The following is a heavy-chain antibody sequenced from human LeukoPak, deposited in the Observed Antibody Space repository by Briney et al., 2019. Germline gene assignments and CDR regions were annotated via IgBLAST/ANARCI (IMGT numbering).Heavy chain of an antibody. Sequence: GGSLRLSCAASGFTFSSYAMSWVRQSPGKGLEWVSAISASGANTYYADSVKGRFTTSRDNSKNSLYLQMNSLRTEDTAVYYCASGNNDWSLGGQGTLVTVSS. J-gene: IGHJ4*02. CDR3: ASGNNDWSL. D-gene: IGHD3-9*01. V-gene: IGHV3-23*01. CDR1: GFTFSSYA. CDR2: ISASGANT.